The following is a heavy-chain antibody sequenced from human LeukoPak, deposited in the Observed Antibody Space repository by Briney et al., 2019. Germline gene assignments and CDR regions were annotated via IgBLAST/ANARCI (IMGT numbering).Heavy chain of an antibody. D-gene: IGHD1-20*01. V-gene: IGHV1-2*02. CDR2: INPNSAGT. CDR3: ARDPQYNWGPFDY. J-gene: IGHJ4*02. CDR1: GYTFTDYY. Sequence: ASVKVSCKASGYTFTDYYMHWVRQAPGQGLEWMGWINPNSAGTDYAQNFQGRVTMTRDTSISTAYTELIRLTSDDTAVYYCARDPQYNWGPFDYWGQGILVTVSS.